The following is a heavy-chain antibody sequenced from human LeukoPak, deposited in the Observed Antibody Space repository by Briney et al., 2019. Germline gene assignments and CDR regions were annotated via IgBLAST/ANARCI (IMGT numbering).Heavy chain of an antibody. Sequence: GGSLRLSCAASGFTFSDYYMSWIRQAPGKGLEWVSYICSSGSTIYYADSVKGRFTISRDNAKNSLYLQMNSLRAEDTAVYYCARVRSSSWYGYGMDVWGQGTTVTVSS. D-gene: IGHD6-13*01. CDR2: ICSSGSTI. CDR3: ARVRSSSWYGYGMDV. J-gene: IGHJ6*02. V-gene: IGHV3-11*01. CDR1: GFTFSDYY.